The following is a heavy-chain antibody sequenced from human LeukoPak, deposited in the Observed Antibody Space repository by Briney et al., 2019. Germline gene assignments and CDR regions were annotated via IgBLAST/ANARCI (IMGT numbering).Heavy chain of an antibody. CDR3: ARAYSSGWYNDFDP. D-gene: IGHD6-19*01. CDR2: TSYSGST. J-gene: IGHJ5*02. CDR1: GGAISGSPYY. V-gene: IGHV4-39*01. Sequence: SETLSLTCTVSGGAISGSPYYWGWIRQPPGKGLEWIGSTSYSGSTYYNPSLKSRVTISVDTSKNQFSLKLTSVTAADTAVYYCARAYSSGWYNDFDPRGQGTLVIVSS.